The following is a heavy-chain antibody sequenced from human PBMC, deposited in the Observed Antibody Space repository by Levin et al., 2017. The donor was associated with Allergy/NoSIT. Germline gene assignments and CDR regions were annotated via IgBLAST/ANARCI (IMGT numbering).Heavy chain of an antibody. V-gene: IGHV3-64*01. CDR1: GFTFSAYP. Sequence: PGGSLRLSCAASGFTFSAYPMYWVRQAPGKGLEYVSGTSSNGGSAYYASSVKGRFTISRDNSKNTLYLQMGSLRAEDMAVYYCARGPHLTVAPMSNSWFDPWGQGTLVTVSS. CDR3: ARGPHLTVAPMSNSWFDP. CDR2: TSSNGGSA. J-gene: IGHJ5*02. D-gene: IGHD5-12*01.